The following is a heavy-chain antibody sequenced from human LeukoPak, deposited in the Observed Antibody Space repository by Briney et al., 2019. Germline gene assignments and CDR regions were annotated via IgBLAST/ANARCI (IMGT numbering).Heavy chain of an antibody. J-gene: IGHJ5*02. CDR1: GGTFSSYA. V-gene: IGHV1-69*13. CDR2: IIPIFVTA. D-gene: IGHD6-13*01. CDR3: ARGGWSGDSSSWFPSWFDP. Sequence: ASVKVSCKASGGTFSSYAISWVRQAPGQGLEWMGGIIPIFVTANYAQKFQGRVTITADESTSTVYMELSSLRSEDTAVYYCARGGWSGDSSSWFPSWFDPWGQGTLVTVSS.